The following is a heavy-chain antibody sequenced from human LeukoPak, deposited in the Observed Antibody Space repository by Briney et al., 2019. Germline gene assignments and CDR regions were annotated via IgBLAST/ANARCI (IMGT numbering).Heavy chain of an antibody. Sequence: SETLSLTCAVYDGTSDAYYGSWIRQSPGKGQEWIGEINLSVSPNYTPSLKGRVTLSIDPSKNQFSLKLTSVTAADTGVYYCATSPQYTGYDWGWFSDYYIDAWGPGTTVTVSS. J-gene: IGHJ6*03. CDR3: ATSPQYTGYDWGWFSDYYIDA. V-gene: IGHV4-34*08. CDR1: DGTSDAYY. CDR2: INLSVSP. D-gene: IGHD1-1*01.